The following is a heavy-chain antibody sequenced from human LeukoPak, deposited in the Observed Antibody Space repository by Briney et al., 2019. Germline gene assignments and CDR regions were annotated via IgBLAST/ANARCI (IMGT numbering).Heavy chain of an antibody. D-gene: IGHD2-2*01. J-gene: IGHJ4*02. CDR2: IIPIFGTA. CDR3: ARDSRPVVPAAMGG. Sequence: SVKVSCKASGGTFSSYAISWVRQAPGQGLEWMGGIIPIFGTANYAQKFQGRVTITADKSTSTAYMELSSLRSDDTAVYYCARDSRPVVPAAMGGWGQGTLVTVSS. CDR1: GGTFSSYA. V-gene: IGHV1-69*06.